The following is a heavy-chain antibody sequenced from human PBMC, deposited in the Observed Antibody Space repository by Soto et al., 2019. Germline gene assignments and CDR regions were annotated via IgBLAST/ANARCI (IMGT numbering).Heavy chain of an antibody. D-gene: IGHD3-3*01. CDR1: GGSISSSTFY. CDR2: IYDDGSG. CDR3: ATITIFGVVPNYFDY. J-gene: IGHJ4*02. V-gene: IGHV4-39*01. Sequence: SETLSLTCSVSGGSISSSTFYWGWIRQPPGKGLEWIGSIYDDGSGIYNPSLKSRVTISVDTSKNQFSLKLSSVTAADTAVYYCATITIFGVVPNYFDYWGQGTLVTVSS.